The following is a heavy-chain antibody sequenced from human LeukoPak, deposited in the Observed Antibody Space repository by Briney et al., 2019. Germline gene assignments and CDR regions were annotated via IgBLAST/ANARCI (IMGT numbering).Heavy chain of an antibody. CDR1: GGSISSSSYY. CDR2: IYYSGST. Sequence: TSETLSLTCTVSGGSISSSSYYWGWIRQPPGKGLEWIGSIYYSGSTYYNPSLKSRVTISVDTSKNQFSLKLSSVTAADTAVYYCARAYYDFWSGPSPADYWGQGTLVTVSS. J-gene: IGHJ4*02. D-gene: IGHD3-3*01. V-gene: IGHV4-39*01. CDR3: ARAYYDFWSGPSPADY.